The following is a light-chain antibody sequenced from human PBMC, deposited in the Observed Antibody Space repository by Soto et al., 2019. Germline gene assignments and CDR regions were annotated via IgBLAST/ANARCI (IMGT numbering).Light chain of an antibody. CDR3: QKYNQWPWT. V-gene: IGKV3-15*01. Sequence: LVMTQSPANLSVYPGEGSVFSCRASQSLGSNLAWYHHKPGQAPRLLLYEASIRATGIPARFSGDGSGTEFTLTISSLQSEDFGIYYCQKYNQWPWTFGPGTKVDIK. CDR2: EAS. J-gene: IGKJ1*01. CDR1: QSLGSN.